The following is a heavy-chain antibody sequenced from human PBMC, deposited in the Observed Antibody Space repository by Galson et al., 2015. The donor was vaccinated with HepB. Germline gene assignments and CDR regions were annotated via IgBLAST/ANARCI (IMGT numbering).Heavy chain of an antibody. CDR1: GGTFSNYS. J-gene: IGHJ3*02. CDR3: ARDRHFYDGGGNYPDAFDI. CDR2: IIPDFGTT. D-gene: IGHD2/OR15-2a*01. Sequence: SVKVSCKASGGTFSNYSLSWVRQAPGQGLEWMGGIIPDFGTTYYAQKFQGRVTVTADESTSTAYMELSSLRSEDTAIYYVARDRHFYDGGGNYPDAFDIWGQGTLVTVSS. V-gene: IGHV1-69*13.